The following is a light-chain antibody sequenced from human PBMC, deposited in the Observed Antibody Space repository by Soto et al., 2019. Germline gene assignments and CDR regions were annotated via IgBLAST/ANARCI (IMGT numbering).Light chain of an antibody. CDR1: QGISSY. CDR2: AAS. J-gene: IGKJ2*01. Sequence: DIQLTQSPSFLSASVGDRVTITCRASQGISSYLAWYQQKPGKAPKLLIYAASTLQSGVPSRFSGSRAGTEFTLTISSLQPADFATYYCQQLNSYPPYTFGQGTKLEIK. CDR3: QQLNSYPPYT. V-gene: IGKV1-9*01.